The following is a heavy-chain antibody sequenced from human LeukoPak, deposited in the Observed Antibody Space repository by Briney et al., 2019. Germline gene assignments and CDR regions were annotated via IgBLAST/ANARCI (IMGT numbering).Heavy chain of an antibody. CDR1: GDSVSSNSAA. Sequence: SQTLSLTCAISGDSVSSNSAAWNWIRQSSSRGLEWLGRTYYRSKWYNDYAESVKSRITINPDTSKNQFSLQLISVTPEDTAVYYCARGRFLLDYWGQGTLVTVSS. V-gene: IGHV6-1*01. D-gene: IGHD2/OR15-2a*01. J-gene: IGHJ4*02. CDR2: TYYRSKWYN. CDR3: ARGRFLLDY.